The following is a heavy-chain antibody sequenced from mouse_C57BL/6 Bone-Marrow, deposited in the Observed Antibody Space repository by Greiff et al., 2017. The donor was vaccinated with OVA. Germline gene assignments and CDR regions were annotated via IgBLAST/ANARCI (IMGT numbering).Heavy chain of an antibody. J-gene: IGHJ2*01. CDR2: ISDGGSYT. Sequence: EVKVVESGGGLVKPGGSLKLSCAASGFTFSSYAMSWVRQTPEKRLEWVATISDGGSYTYYPDNVKGRFTISRDNAKNNLYLQMSHLKSEDTAMYYCARGDLLWYLYYFDYWGQGTTLTVSS. V-gene: IGHV5-4*03. CDR1: GFTFSSYA. D-gene: IGHD2-1*01. CDR3: ARGDLLWYLYYFDY.